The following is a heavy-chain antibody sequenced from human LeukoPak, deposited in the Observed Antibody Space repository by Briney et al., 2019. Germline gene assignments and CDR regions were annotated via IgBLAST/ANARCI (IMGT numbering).Heavy chain of an antibody. V-gene: IGHV3-21*01. CDR2: ISSSSSYI. CDR3: ARDSAAAGTEDFDY. CDR1: GFTFSSYS. D-gene: IGHD6-13*01. Sequence: GGSLRLSCAASGFTFSSYSMNWVRQAPGKGLEWVSSISSSSSYIYYADSVKGRFTISRDNAKNSLYLQMNSLRAEDTAVYYCARDSAAAGTEDFDYWGQGTLVTVSS. J-gene: IGHJ4*02.